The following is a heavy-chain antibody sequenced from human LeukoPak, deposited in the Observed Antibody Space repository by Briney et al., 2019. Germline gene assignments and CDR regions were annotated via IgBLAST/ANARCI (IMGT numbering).Heavy chain of an antibody. Sequence: ASVKVSCKASGGTFSSYAISWVRQAPGQGLEWMGGIIPIFGTANYAQKFQGRVTITADESTSTAYMELSSLRSEDTAVYYCARDPNPYYYGSGSYGAYYGMDVWGQGTTVTVSS. CDR2: IIPIFGTA. CDR1: GGTFSSYA. J-gene: IGHJ6*02. CDR3: ARDPNPYYYGSGSYGAYYGMDV. D-gene: IGHD3-10*01. V-gene: IGHV1-69*13.